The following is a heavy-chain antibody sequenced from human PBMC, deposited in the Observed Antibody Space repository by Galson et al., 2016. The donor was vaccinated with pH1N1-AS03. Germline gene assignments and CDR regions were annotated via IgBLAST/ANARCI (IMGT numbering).Heavy chain of an antibody. D-gene: IGHD1-20*01. CDR2: ISHSGST. Sequence: ETLSLTCAVSGGSFSGYYWSWVRQPPGRGLEWIGEISHSGSTKYKPSLKSRVAISIHTSKNQFSLTVTSVTAADTAIYYCARGVDNFNVFVFEMWGRGTMVTVSS. CDR3: ARGVDNFNVFVFEM. J-gene: IGHJ3*02. V-gene: IGHV4-34*01. CDR1: GGSFSGYY.